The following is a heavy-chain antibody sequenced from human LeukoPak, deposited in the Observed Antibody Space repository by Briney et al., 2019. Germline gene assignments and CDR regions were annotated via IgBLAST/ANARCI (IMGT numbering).Heavy chain of an antibody. CDR2: IKSKTDGGTT. D-gene: IGHD3-10*01. Sequence: GGSLRLSCAASGFTFSNAWMSWGRQAPGKGLEWVGRIKSKTDGGTTDYAAPVKGRYTISRDDSKNTLYLQMNSLQTEDTAVYYCSASLWFGEMIFDYWGQGTLVTVSS. CDR3: SASLWFGEMIFDY. J-gene: IGHJ4*02. CDR1: GFTFSNAW. V-gene: IGHV3-15*01.